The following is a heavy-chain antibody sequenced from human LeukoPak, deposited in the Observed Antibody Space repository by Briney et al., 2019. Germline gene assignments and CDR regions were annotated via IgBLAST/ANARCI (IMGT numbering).Heavy chain of an antibody. Sequence: ASAKVSCKASGYTFTGYYMHWVRQAPGQGLEWMGRINPNSGGTNYAQKFQGRVTMTRDTSISTAYMELSRLRSDDTAVYYCARGSDYGDYMDVWGKGTTVTVSS. D-gene: IGHD4-17*01. CDR1: GYTFTGYY. V-gene: IGHV1-2*06. J-gene: IGHJ6*03. CDR2: INPNSGGT. CDR3: ARGSDYGDYMDV.